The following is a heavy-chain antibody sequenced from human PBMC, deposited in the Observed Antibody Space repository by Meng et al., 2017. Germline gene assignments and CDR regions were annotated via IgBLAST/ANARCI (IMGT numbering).Heavy chain of an antibody. V-gene: IGHV3-30*01. D-gene: IGHD4-17*01. CDR2: ISYDGSNK. Sequence: GESLKISCAASGFTFSSYWMHWVRQAPGKGLEWVAVISYDGSNKYYADSVKGRFTISRDNSKNTLYLQMNSLRAEDTAVYYCARDGDYRTFDYWGQGTLVTVSS. CDR3: ARDGDYRTFDY. CDR1: GFTFSSYW. J-gene: IGHJ4*02.